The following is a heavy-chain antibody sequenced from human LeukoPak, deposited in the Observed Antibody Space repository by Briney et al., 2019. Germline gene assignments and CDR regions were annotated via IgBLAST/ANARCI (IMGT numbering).Heavy chain of an antibody. J-gene: IGHJ4*02. Sequence: GGSLRLSCAASGFTFSSYAMSWVRQAPGKGLEWVSAISGSGGSTYYADSVKGRFTISRDNSKNTLYLQMHSLRAEDTAVYYCAKDICGSTSCYFDYWGQGTLVTVSS. D-gene: IGHD2-2*01. CDR3: AKDICGSTSCYFDY. CDR2: ISGSGGST. V-gene: IGHV3-23*01. CDR1: GFTFSSYA.